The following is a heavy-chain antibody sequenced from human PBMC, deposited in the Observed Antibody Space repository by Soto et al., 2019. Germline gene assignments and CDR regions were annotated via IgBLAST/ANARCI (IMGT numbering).Heavy chain of an antibody. J-gene: IGHJ6*02. V-gene: IGHV3-74*01. D-gene: IGHD3-22*01. CDR1: GFTFSSYW. CDR2: INSDGSST. CDR3: AVATWEVDSGSYGMDV. Sequence: PGGSLRLSCAASGFTFSSYWVHWVRQVPGKGLVWVSRINSDGSSTAYADSVKGRFTSSRDNAKNTLYLQMNSLRGEDTAVYYCAVATWEVDSGSYGMDVWGQGTTVTVSS.